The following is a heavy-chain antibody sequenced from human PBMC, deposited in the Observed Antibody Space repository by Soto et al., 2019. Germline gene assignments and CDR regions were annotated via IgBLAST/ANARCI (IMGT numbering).Heavy chain of an antibody. V-gene: IGHV3-23*01. Sequence: PGGSLRLSCAASGFTLSSYAMSWVRQAPGKGLEWVSAISGSGGSTYYADSVKGRFTISRDNSKNTLYLQMNSLRAEDTAVYYCAKPPRFDSSSPLFDYWGQGTLVTVSS. J-gene: IGHJ4*02. CDR3: AKPPRFDSSSPLFDY. CDR1: GFTLSSYA. D-gene: IGHD6-6*01. CDR2: ISGSGGST.